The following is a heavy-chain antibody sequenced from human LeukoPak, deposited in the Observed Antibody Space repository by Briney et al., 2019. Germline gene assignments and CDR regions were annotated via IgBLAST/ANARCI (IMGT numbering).Heavy chain of an antibody. CDR1: GFTFSSYG. D-gene: IGHD1-26*01. CDR2: ISYDGSNK. Sequence: PGGSLRLSCAASGFTFSSYGMHWVRQAPGKGLEWVVVISYDGSNKYYADSVKGRFTISRDNSKNTLYLQMNSLRAEDTAVYYCAKVGATPHARYYYYYYGMDVWGQGATVTVSS. V-gene: IGHV3-30*18. CDR3: AKVGATPHARYYYYYYGMDV. J-gene: IGHJ6*02.